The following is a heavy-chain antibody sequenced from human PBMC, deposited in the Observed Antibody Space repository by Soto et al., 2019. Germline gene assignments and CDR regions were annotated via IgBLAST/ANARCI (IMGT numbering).Heavy chain of an antibody. CDR2: IYYSGST. CDR1: GGSISSYY. J-gene: IGHJ3*02. D-gene: IGHD3-22*01. CDR3: ARLTQDMYYDSSGYYWYAFDI. Sequence: SETLSLTCTVSGGSISSYYWSWIRQPPGKGLEWIGSIYYSGSTYYNPSLKSRVTISVDTSKNQFSLKLSSVTAADTAVYYCARLTQDMYYDSSGYYWYAFDIWGQGTMVTVSS. V-gene: IGHV4-39*01.